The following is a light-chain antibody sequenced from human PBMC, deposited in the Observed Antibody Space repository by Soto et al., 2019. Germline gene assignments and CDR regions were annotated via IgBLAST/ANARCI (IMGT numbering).Light chain of an antibody. CDR1: QSISSW. Sequence: DIQMTQSPSTLSASVGDRVTITCRASQSISSWLAWYQQKPGKAPKLLIYKASSVESGVPSRFSGSGSGTEFTLTISSLQPDDFATYYCQPYNSYSRTFGQGTKEEIK. J-gene: IGKJ1*01. CDR2: KAS. V-gene: IGKV1-5*03. CDR3: QPYNSYSRT.